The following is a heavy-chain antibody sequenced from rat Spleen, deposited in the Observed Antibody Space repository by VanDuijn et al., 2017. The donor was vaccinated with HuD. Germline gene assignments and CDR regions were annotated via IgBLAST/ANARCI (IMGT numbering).Heavy chain of an antibody. D-gene: IGHD1-1*01. CDR3: ARRASITTVASWFDY. CDR1: GFTFKNYW. J-gene: IGHJ2*01. CDR2: ITNSAGST. V-gene: IGHV5-31*01. Sequence: EVQLVESGGGLVQPGRSLKLSCVASGFTFKNYWMTWIRQAPGKGLEWVASITNSAGSTYYPDSVKGRFTISRDTAENTLYLQMGSLRSEDTATYFCARRASITTVASWFDYWGQGVMVTVSS.